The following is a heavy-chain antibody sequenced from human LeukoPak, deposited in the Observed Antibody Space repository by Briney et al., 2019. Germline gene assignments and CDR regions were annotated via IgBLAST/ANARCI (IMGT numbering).Heavy chain of an antibody. J-gene: IGHJ4*02. CDR2: IYYSGST. CDR1: GGSISSYY. CDR3: ASTLRWLDYFDY. D-gene: IGHD5-12*01. Sequence: PSETLSLTCTVSGGSISSYYWSWIRQPPGKGLEWIGYIYYSGSTNYNPSLKSRVTISVDTSKNQFSLKLSSVTAADTAVYYCASTLRWLDYFDYWGQGTLVTVSS. V-gene: IGHV4-59*01.